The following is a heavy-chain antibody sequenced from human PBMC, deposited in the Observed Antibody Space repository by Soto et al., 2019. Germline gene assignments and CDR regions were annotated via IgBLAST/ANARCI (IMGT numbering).Heavy chain of an antibody. D-gene: IGHD6-13*01. J-gene: IGHJ4*02. CDR3: ARGRRYSIAAAGRIKNFDY. V-gene: IGHV4-34*01. CDR2: INHSGST. CDR1: GGSFSGYY. Sequence: PSETLSLTCAVYGGSFSGYYWSWIRQPPGKGLEWIGEINHSGSTNYNPSLKSRVTISVDTSKNQLSLKLSSVTAADTAVYYCARGRRYSIAAAGRIKNFDYWGQGTLVTVSS.